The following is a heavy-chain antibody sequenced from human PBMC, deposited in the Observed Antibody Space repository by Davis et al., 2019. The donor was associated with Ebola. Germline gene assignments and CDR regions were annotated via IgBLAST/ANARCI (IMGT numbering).Heavy chain of an antibody. V-gene: IGHV4-61*08. J-gene: IGHJ4*02. D-gene: IGHD3-3*01. CDR3: ARGGALWSGYYYREKHLDY. CDR2: IYNTGST. Sequence: MPSETLSPTCTVPGGSIKAGGDYWSWIRQRGGKGVEWLGYIYNTGSTNYNPSPSIRVTISVDTSKNQFSLKLSSVTAADTAVYYCARGGALWSGYYYREKHLDYWGQGTLVTVSS. CDR1: GGSIKAGGDY.